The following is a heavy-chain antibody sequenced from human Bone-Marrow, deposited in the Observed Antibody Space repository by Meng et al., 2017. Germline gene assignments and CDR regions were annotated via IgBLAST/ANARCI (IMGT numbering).Heavy chain of an antibody. V-gene: IGHV6-1*01. Sequence: SCAISGDSVSSNSAAWNWIRQYPSRGLEWLGRTYYRSKWYNDYAVSVKSRITINPDTSKNQFSLQLNSVTPEDTAVYYCARAQIVGATTGWFDPWGQGTLVTVSS. D-gene: IGHD1-26*01. CDR2: TYYRSKWYN. J-gene: IGHJ5*02. CDR3: ARAQIVGATTGWFDP. CDR1: GDSVSSNSAA.